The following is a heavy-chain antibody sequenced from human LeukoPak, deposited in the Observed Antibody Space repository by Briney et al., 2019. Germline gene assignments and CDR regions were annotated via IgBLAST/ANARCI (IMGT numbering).Heavy chain of an antibody. J-gene: IGHJ4*02. Sequence: GASVKVSCKASGYTFNAYTIHLVRQAPGQRFEWMGWIDADNGDTAYSQNLQGRVTITRDTSARTVYMELSSLRSEDTAAHYCARGSTSDWPLDHWGQKTLVTISP. D-gene: IGHD6-19*01. V-gene: IGHV1-3*01. CDR1: GYTFNAYT. CDR2: IDADNGDT. CDR3: ARGSTSDWPLDH.